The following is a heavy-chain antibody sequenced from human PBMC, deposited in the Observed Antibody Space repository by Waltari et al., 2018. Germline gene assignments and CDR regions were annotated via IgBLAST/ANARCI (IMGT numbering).Heavy chain of an antibody. CDR1: GFTFSSYS. CDR2: ISSSSSTI. Sequence: EVQLVESGGGLVQPGGSLRLPCAASGFTFSSYSMTWVRQAPGKGLEWVSYISSSSSTIYYADSVKGRFTISRDNAKNSLYLQMNSLRAEDTAVYYCAREPEGHYFDYWGQGTLVTVSS. J-gene: IGHJ4*02. V-gene: IGHV3-48*01. CDR3: AREPEGHYFDY.